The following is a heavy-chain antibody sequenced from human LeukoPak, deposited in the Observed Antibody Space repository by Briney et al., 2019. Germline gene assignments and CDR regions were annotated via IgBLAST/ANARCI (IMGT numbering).Heavy chain of an antibody. V-gene: IGHV4-34*01. CDR1: GGSFSGYY. CDR2: INHSGST. D-gene: IGHD6-6*01. CDR3: AGYSSSSPPGY. J-gene: IGHJ4*02. Sequence: SETLSLTCAVYGGSFSGYYWSWIRQPPGKGLEWIGEINHSGSTNYNPSLKSRVTISVDTSKNQFPLKLSSVTAADTAVYYCAGYSSSSPPGYWGQGTLVTVSS.